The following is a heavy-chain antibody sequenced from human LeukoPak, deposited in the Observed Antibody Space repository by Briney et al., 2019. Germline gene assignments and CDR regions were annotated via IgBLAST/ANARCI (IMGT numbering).Heavy chain of an antibody. Sequence: SETLSLTCTVSGDSSSNSIYYWGWIRQPPGRGLDWIGSIDYSGSTYYNPSLKSRATISVDTSKNQFSLKLSSVTAADTAVYYCARVYYGSGKGAFDIWGQGTMVTVSS. CDR1: GDSSSNSIYY. CDR2: IDYSGST. D-gene: IGHD3-10*01. CDR3: ARVYYGSGKGAFDI. J-gene: IGHJ3*02. V-gene: IGHV4-39*07.